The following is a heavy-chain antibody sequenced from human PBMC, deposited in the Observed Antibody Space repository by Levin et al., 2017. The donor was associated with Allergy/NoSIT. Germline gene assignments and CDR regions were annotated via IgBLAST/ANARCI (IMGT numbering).Heavy chain of an antibody. V-gene: IGHV4-39*01. CDR2: IYYSGST. D-gene: IGHD5-12*01. Sequence: KASETLSLTCAVSGGSITNSSYYWGWIRQPPGKGLEWIGSIYYSGSTHYNPSLKSRVTISVDTSKNQFSLKLSSVTAADTAVYYCARPFPGDSGYDWFPAFEIWGQGTTVTVSS. CDR1: GGSITNSSYY. J-gene: IGHJ3*02. CDR3: ARPFPGDSGYDWFPAFEI.